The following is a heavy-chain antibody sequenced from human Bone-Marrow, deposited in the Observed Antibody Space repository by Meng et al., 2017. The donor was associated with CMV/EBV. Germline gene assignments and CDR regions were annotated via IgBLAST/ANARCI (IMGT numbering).Heavy chain of an antibody. D-gene: IGHD3-3*01. CDR2: MNPNSGNT. V-gene: IGHV1-8*03. CDR1: GYTFTSYD. CDR3: ARGPKYYDFWSGYPIYYYYGMDV. Sequence: ASVKVSCKASGYTFTSYDINWVRQATGQGLEWMGWMNPNSGNTGYAQKFQGRVTITGNTSISTAYMELSSLRSEDTAVYYCARGPKYYDFWSGYPIYYYYGMDVWAQGTTVTVPS. J-gene: IGHJ6*02.